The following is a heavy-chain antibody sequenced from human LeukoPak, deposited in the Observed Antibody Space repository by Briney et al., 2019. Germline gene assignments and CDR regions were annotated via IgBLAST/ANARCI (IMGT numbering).Heavy chain of an antibody. Sequence: GGSLRLSCAASGFTFSSYSMNWVRQAPGRGLEWVSSISSSSSYIYYADSVKGRFTISRDNAKNSLYLQMHSLRAEDTAVYYCARGSSSWYVLWNYWGQGTLVTVSS. CDR2: ISSSSSYI. CDR1: GFTFSSYS. V-gene: IGHV3-21*01. J-gene: IGHJ4*02. CDR3: ARGSSSWYVLWNY. D-gene: IGHD6-13*01.